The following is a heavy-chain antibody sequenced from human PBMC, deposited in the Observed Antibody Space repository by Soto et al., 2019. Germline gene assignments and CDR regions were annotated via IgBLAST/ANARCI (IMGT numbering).Heavy chain of an antibody. V-gene: IGHV3-48*02. CDR2: ISSSSSTI. CDR1: GFTFSSYS. CDR3: ARDGTVTLPLLWFGESYGMEV. J-gene: IGHJ6*04. D-gene: IGHD3-10*01. Sequence: QPGWSLRLSCAASGFTFSSYSMNLVRQAPGKGPEWVSYISSSSSTIYYADSVKGRFTISRDNAKNSLYLQMKSLRDEDTAVYYCARDGTVTLPLLWFGESYGMEVWGKGTKVTVS.